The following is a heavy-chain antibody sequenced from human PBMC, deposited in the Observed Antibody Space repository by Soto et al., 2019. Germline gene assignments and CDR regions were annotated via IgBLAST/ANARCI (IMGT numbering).Heavy chain of an antibody. V-gene: IGHV1-69*06. CDR2: IIPIFGTA. J-gene: IGHJ6*02. D-gene: IGHD3-9*01. Sequence: QVQLVQSGAEVKKPGSSVKVSCKASGGTFSSYAISWVRQAPGQGLEWMGGIIPIFGTANYAQKFQGRVTITADKSTSTAYMELSSLRSEDTAVYYCARVTLRYCDWLLSHYYYGMDVWGQGTTVTVSS. CDR3: ARVTLRYCDWLLSHYYYGMDV. CDR1: GGTFSSYA.